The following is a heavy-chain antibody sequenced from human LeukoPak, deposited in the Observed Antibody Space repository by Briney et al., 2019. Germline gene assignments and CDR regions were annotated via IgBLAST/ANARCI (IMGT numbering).Heavy chain of an antibody. CDR1: GFTSSDRY. V-gene: IGHV3-72*01. D-gene: IGHD1/OR15-1a*01. CDR2: SRNKANSYTT. J-gene: IGHJ4*02. Sequence: PGGSLRLSCTASGFTSSDRYIDWVRQAPGKGLEWVGRSRNKANSYTTEYAASVKGRFTISRDESKNLLYLQMNSLKTEDTAVYYCTRCSTGTRLYYFDYWGQGTLVTVSS. CDR3: TRCSTGTRLYYFDY.